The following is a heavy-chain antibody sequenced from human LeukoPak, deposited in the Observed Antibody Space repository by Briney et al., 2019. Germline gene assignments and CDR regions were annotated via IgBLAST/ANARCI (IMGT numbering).Heavy chain of an antibody. Sequence: GGSLRLSCAASGFAFASYAMGWVRQSPRKRLEWVSGITGSGENTYYAGSVKGRFTISRDNSKNTLYLQMNSLRPEDTAAYYCAKAYGSGSNGVYHFDYWGQGTLVTVSS. D-gene: IGHD3-10*01. CDR1: GFAFASYA. J-gene: IGHJ4*02. CDR2: ITGSGENT. V-gene: IGHV3-23*01. CDR3: AKAYGSGSNGVYHFDY.